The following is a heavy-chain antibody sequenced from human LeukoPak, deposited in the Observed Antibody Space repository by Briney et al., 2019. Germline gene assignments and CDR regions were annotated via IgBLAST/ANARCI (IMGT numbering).Heavy chain of an antibody. CDR3: ARPALYCSSTVCPPYMDV. J-gene: IGHJ6*03. Sequence: GESLKISCKGSGYTFTNYWIGWVRQMPGKGLEWMGIIYPGDSDTKYNAPFQGQVTISADKSISTAYLQWGSLKASDTATYYCARPALYCSSTVCPPYMDVWGKGTTVTVPS. CDR1: GYTFTNYW. V-gene: IGHV5-51*01. CDR2: IYPGDSDT. D-gene: IGHD2-2*01.